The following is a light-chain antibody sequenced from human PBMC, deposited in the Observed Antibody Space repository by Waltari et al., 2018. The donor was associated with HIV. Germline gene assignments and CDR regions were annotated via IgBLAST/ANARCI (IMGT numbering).Light chain of an antibody. CDR1: RSDVGGYDY. CDR2: DVS. CDR3: CSYAGSYTPNV. V-gene: IGLV2-11*01. Sequence: QSALTQPRSVSGSPGQSVTISCTGTRSDVGGYDYVSWYQQHPGKASKLMIYDVSKRPSGVPDRFSGSTSGNTASLTISGLQADDEADYYCCSYAGSYTPNVFGGGTKLTVL. J-gene: IGLJ2*01.